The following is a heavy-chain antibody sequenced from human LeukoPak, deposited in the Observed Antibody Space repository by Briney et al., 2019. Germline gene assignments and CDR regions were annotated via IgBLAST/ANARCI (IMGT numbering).Heavy chain of an antibody. CDR2: ISNSGGSGSA. CDR1: GFTFRSYA. V-gene: IGHV3-23*01. CDR3: ALGYAMNY. J-gene: IGHJ4*02. Sequence: GGSLRLSCAASGFTFRSYAMSWVRQAPGKGLEWASGISNSGGSGSAYYADSVKGRITIFRDNSKSTLYLQMNSLRVEDTAVYYCALGYAMNYWGQGTLVTVSS. D-gene: IGHD2-8*01.